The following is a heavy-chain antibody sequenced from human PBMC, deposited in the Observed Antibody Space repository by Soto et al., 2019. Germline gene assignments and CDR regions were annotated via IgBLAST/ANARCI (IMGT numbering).Heavy chain of an antibody. J-gene: IGHJ6*02. Sequence: QVQLVQSGAEVKKPGSSVKVSCKASGGTFSSYAISWVRQAPGQGLEWMGGIIPLFGTANYAQKFQGRVTITADESTGTAYMELSSLRSEDTAVYDCARVALGYCSGGSCYHRAYYDYYGMDVWGQGTTVTVSS. V-gene: IGHV1-69*01. CDR2: IIPLFGTA. CDR1: GGTFSSYA. D-gene: IGHD2-15*01. CDR3: ARVALGYCSGGSCYHRAYYDYYGMDV.